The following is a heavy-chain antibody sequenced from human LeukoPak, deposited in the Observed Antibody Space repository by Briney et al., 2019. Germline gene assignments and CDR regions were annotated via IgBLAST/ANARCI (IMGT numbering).Heavy chain of an antibody. Sequence: GSLSLSFAASGFPFRSYGMSWVRPAPGKGLEWVSAISGSGGSTYYADSVKGRFTISRDNSKNTLYLQMNSLRAVDTAVYYCAKDLIAVAGSNAFDIWGQGTMVTVSS. CDR3: AKDLIAVAGSNAFDI. J-gene: IGHJ3*02. CDR2: ISGSGGST. V-gene: IGHV3-23*01. CDR1: GFPFRSYG. D-gene: IGHD6-19*01.